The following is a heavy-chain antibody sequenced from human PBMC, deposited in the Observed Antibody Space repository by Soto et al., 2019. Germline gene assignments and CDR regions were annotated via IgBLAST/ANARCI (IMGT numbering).Heavy chain of an antibody. J-gene: IGHJ6*02. CDR1: GYTFTGYY. CDR2: INPNSGGT. CDR3: ATQFHHCGGDCYRGPYFGMDV. D-gene: IGHD2-21*02. V-gene: IGHV1-2*02. Sequence: ASVKVSCKASGYTFTGYYIHWVRRAPGQGLEWMGWINPNSGGTTYTQNFQGRVTMTRDTSISTAYMELSKLISDDTAVYYCATQFHHCGGDCYRGPYFGMDVWGQGTTVTVSS.